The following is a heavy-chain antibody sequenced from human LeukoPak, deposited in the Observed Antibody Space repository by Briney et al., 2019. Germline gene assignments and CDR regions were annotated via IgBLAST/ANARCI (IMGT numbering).Heavy chain of an antibody. J-gene: IGHJ3*02. Sequence: SQTPFLTCTVSGASIRIGAYYWSWISQPPVKGLVRTGYIYPSARPYSNPSSKSQITVSVETSEHRFSLKLSSVTATDTAVYYCARDCSGGSCYGAFDIWGQGTMVTVSS. CDR2: IYPSARP. V-gene: IGHV4-30-4*01. CDR3: ARDCSGGSCYGAFDI. D-gene: IGHD2-15*01. CDR1: GASIRIGAYY.